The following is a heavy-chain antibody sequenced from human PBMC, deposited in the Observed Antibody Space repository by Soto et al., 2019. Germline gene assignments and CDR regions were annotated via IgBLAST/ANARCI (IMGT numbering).Heavy chain of an antibody. Sequence: EVQLVESGGGLVKPGVSLRLSCAASGFTFTNAWMNWVRQAPGKGLEWVGRIKSKTDGGTADYAAPVKGRFTISRDDSRTTLYLQMNSLKAEDTAVYYCTPGGVPAAAEGYSYYAMDVWGQGTTVTVSS. V-gene: IGHV3-15*07. J-gene: IGHJ6*02. CDR1: GFTFTNAW. CDR3: TPGGVPAAAEGYSYYAMDV. CDR2: IKSKTDGGTA. D-gene: IGHD2-2*01.